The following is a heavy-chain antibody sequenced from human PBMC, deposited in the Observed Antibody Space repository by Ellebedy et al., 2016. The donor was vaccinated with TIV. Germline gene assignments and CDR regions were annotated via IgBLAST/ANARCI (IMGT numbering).Heavy chain of an antibody. J-gene: IGHJ6*02. Sequence: SETLSLTXTVSGGSISSGGYYWSWIRQQPGKGLEWIGHIYYSGSTYYNPSLKSRVTISVDTSKNQFSLKLSSVTAADTAVYYCARESYKDYGSGSYYNANYYYYYGMDVWGQGTTVTVSS. V-gene: IGHV4-31*02. CDR1: GGSISSGGYY. CDR2: IYYSGST. D-gene: IGHD3-10*01. CDR3: ARESYKDYGSGSYYNANYYYYYGMDV.